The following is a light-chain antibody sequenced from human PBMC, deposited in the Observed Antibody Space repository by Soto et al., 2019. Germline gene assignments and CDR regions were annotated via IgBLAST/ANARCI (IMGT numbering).Light chain of an antibody. CDR2: DVD. CDR3: CAYTARTTLSWV. CDR1: SSDIGGYNH. V-gene: IGLV2-14*03. J-gene: IGLJ3*02. Sequence: QSALTQPTSVSGSPGQSITISCTGVSSDIGGYNHVSWYQQHPGKVPRLIIYDVDNRPLGVSNRFSGSQSGNMAFLTISGLQAEDEADYYCCAYTARTTLSWVFGGGTKLTVL.